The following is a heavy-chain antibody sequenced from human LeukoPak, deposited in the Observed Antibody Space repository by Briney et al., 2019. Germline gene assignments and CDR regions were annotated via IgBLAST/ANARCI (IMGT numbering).Heavy chain of an antibody. CDR3: AKDRQWELRGDYFDY. CDR2: ISWNIGSI. Sequence: GGSPRLSCAASRFTFDDYAMHWVRQAPGKGLEWVSSISWNIGSIGYADSVKGRFTISRDNAKNSLYLQMNSLRAEDTALYYCAKDRQWELRGDYFDYWGQGTLVTVSS. V-gene: IGHV3-9*01. CDR1: RFTFDDYA. J-gene: IGHJ4*02. D-gene: IGHD1-26*01.